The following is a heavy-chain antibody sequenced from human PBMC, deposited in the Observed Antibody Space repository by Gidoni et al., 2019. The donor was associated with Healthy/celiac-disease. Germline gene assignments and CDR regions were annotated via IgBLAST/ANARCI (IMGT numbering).Heavy chain of an antibody. V-gene: IGHV3-49*05. CDR1: GFTFGDYA. Sequence: EVQLVESGGGLVKPGRSLRLSCTASGFTFGDYAMSWFRQAPGKGLEWVGFIRSKAYGGTTEYAASVKGRFTISRDDSKSIAYLQMNSLKTEDTAVYYCTRADLLLWFGKQYKSNDAFDIWGQGTMVTVSS. D-gene: IGHD3-10*01. CDR3: TRADLLLWFGKQYKSNDAFDI. J-gene: IGHJ3*02. CDR2: IRSKAYGGTT.